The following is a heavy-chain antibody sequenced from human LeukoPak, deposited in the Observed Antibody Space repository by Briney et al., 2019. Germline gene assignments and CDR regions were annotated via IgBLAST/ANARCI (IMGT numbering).Heavy chain of an antibody. D-gene: IGHD3-22*01. V-gene: IGHV3-74*01. CDR2: INTDGSST. J-gene: IGHJ6*03. CDR1: GFTFSDYY. CDR3: TRSYDISGYYGGGSYYMDV. Sequence: PGGSLRLSCAASGFTFSDYYMSWIRQAPGKGLVWVSRINTDGSSTSYADSVKGRFTISRDNAKNTLYLQMNSLRAEDTAVYYCTRSYDISGYYGGGSYYMDVWGKGTTVTVSS.